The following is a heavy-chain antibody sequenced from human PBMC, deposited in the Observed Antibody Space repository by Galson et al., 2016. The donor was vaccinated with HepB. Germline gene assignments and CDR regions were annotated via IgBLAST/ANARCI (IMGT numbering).Heavy chain of an antibody. CDR2: IYYSGTT. D-gene: IGHD2-15*01. V-gene: IGHV4-39*07. CDR1: GDSISSNSYY. J-gene: IGHJ4*02. Sequence: SETLSLTCSVSGDSISSNSYYWGWIRQPPGRGLEWIGSIYYSGTTYYNPSLKSRITMSLDKSKNQFSLKLNSVTAADTAVYYCANLGYCSGGDCYSVDWGQGTMVTVSS. CDR3: ANLGYCSGGDCYSVD.